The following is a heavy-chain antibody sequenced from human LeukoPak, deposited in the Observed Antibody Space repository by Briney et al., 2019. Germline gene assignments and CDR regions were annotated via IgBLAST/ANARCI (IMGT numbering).Heavy chain of an antibody. D-gene: IGHD1-26*01. J-gene: IGHJ5*02. V-gene: IGHV4-59*01. Sequence: SETLSLTCTVSGGSISSYYWSWIRQPPGKGLEWIGYIYYSGSTNYNPSLKSRVTISVDTSKNQFSLKLSSVTAADTAVYYCARDLEGATAKFDPWGQGTLVTVSS. CDR1: GGSISSYY. CDR3: ARDLEGATAKFDP. CDR2: IYYSGST.